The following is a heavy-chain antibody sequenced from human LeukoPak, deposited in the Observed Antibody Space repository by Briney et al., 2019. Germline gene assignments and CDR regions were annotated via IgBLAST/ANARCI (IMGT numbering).Heavy chain of an antibody. CDR2: INPNSGVT. CDR1: RYTFTGYY. J-gene: IGHJ4*02. CDR3: ARTYYYNSSGFYFDY. V-gene: IGHV1-2*02. Sequence: GASVKVSCKASRYTFTGYYMHWVRQAPGQGLEWMGWINPNSGVTDYAQNFQGRVTMTRDTSISTAYVELSRLRSDDTAVYYCARTYYYNSSGFYFDYWGQGTLVTVSS. D-gene: IGHD3-22*01.